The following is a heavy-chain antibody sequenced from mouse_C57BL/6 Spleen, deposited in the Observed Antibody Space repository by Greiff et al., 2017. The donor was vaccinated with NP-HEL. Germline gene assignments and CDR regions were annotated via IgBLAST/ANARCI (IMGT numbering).Heavy chain of an antibody. CDR3: ARSLFITTVVDYFDY. CDR2: IYPRSGNT. V-gene: IGHV1-81*01. CDR1: GYTFTSYG. D-gene: IGHD1-1*01. Sequence: QVQLQQSGAELARPGASVKLSCKASGYTFTSYGISWVKQRTGQGLEWIGEIYPRSGNTYYNEKFKGKATLTADKSSSTAYMELRSLTSEDSAVYFCARSLFITTVVDYFDYWGQGTTLTVSS. J-gene: IGHJ2*01.